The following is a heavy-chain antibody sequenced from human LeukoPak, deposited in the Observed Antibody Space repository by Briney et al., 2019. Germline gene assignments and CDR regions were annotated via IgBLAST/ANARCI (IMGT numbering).Heavy chain of an antibody. CDR1: GGSITNTNW. CDR3: ARGGRSSTSY. D-gene: IGHD2-2*01. Sequence: PSETLSLTCGVSGGSITNTNWWSWIRQPPGKGLEWIGEINHSGSTNYNPSLKSRVTISVDTSKNQFSLKLSSVTAADTAVYYCARGGRSSTSYWGQGTLVTVSS. CDR2: INHSGST. J-gene: IGHJ4*02. V-gene: IGHV4/OR15-8*01.